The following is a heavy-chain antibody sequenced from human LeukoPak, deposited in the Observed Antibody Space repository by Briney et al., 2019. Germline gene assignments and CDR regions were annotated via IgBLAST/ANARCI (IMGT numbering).Heavy chain of an antibody. Sequence: SETLSLACTVSGGSISSSSYYWGWIRQPPGKGLEWIGSIYYSGSTYYNPSLKSRVTISVDTSKNQFSLKLSSVTAADTAVYYCASGGGDWVAPFDYWGQGTLVTVSS. CDR1: GGSISSSSYY. CDR2: IYYSGST. D-gene: IGHD3/OR15-3a*01. J-gene: IGHJ4*02. V-gene: IGHV4-39*01. CDR3: ASGGGDWVAPFDY.